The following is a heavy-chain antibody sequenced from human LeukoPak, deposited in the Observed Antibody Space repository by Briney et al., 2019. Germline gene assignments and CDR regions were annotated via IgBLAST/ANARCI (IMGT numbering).Heavy chain of an antibody. D-gene: IGHD6-13*01. CDR1: GGSITSGGYY. Sequence: SETLSLTCTVSGGSITSGGYYWSWIRQHPGKGLEWVGSIYHSGSTYYNPSLKSRVTISVDTSKNQFSLKLSSVTAADTAVYYCARDGVAVSATGDNAFDIWGQGTMVTVSS. J-gene: IGHJ3*02. V-gene: IGHV4-31*03. CDR3: ARDGVAVSATGDNAFDI. CDR2: IYHSGST.